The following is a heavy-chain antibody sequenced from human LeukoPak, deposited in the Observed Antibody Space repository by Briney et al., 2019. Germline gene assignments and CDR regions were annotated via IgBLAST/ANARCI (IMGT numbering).Heavy chain of an antibody. CDR3: ARGARWAYYFDY. CDR1: GGSISSSSYY. V-gene: IGHV3-11*01. CDR2: ISTRDNTI. D-gene: IGHD4-23*01. Sequence: LSLTCTVSGGSISSSSYYWGWIRQTPGKGLEWLSYISTRDNTIQYADSVKGRFTISRDNANNSVFLQMNNLRAEDSAIYYCARGARWAYYFDYWGQGSLVTVSS. J-gene: IGHJ4*02.